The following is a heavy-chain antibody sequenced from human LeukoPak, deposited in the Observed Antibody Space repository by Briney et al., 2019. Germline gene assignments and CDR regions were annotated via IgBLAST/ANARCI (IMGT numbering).Heavy chain of an antibody. CDR2: INTNTGNP. Sequence: ASVKVSCKASGYTFTNYPMNWVRQAPGQGLERMGWINTNTGNPTYAQGFTGRFVFSLDTSVSAAYLQISSLKAEDTAVYYCARGGWELLHRFDYWGQGTLVTVSS. CDR1: GYTFTNYP. CDR3: ARGGWELLHRFDY. D-gene: IGHD1-26*01. V-gene: IGHV7-4-1*02. J-gene: IGHJ4*02.